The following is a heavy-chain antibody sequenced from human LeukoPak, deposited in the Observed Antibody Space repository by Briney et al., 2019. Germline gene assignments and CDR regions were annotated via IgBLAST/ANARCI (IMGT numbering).Heavy chain of an antibody. CDR2: INHSGST. Sequence: KPSETLSLTCAVYGGSFSGYYWSWIRQPPGKGLEWIGEINHSGSTNYNPSLKSRVTISVDTSKNQFSLKLSSVTAADTAVYYCARLGMTTGDYWGQGTLVTVSS. J-gene: IGHJ4*02. CDR3: ARLGMTTGDY. CDR1: GGSFSGYY. D-gene: IGHD4-11*01. V-gene: IGHV4-34*01.